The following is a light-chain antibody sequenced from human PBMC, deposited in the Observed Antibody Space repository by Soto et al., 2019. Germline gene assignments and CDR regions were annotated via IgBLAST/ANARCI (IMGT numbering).Light chain of an antibody. CDR2: WTS. CDR3: QQYFSIPWT. V-gene: IGKV4-1*01. J-gene: IGKJ1*01. Sequence: DIVMTQSPDSLAVSLGERATINCKSSQSVLYSSNNKNYLAWYQQKPGQPPKLLIYWTSTRESGVPDRFSGSRSGTDFTLTISSLQAEDVAVYYCQQYFSIPWTFGQGTKVEL. CDR1: QSVLYSSNNKNY.